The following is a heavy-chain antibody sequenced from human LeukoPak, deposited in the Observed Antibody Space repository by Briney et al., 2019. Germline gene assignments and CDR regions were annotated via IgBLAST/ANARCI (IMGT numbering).Heavy chain of an antibody. V-gene: IGHV4-34*01. J-gene: IGHJ4*02. CDR3: AREKRYSYGFGIFDY. Sequence: SETLSLTCAAHGGSFSGYYWNWIRQPPGKGLEWIGEINHSGSTNYNPSLKSRVTISVDTSKNQFSLKLSSVAAADTAFYYCAREKRYSYGFGIFDYWGQGSLVTVSS. D-gene: IGHD5-18*01. CDR1: GGSFSGYY. CDR2: INHSGST.